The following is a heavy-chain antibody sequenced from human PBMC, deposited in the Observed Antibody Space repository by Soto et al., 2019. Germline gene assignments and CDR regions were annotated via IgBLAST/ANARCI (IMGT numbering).Heavy chain of an antibody. Sequence: PSETLSLTCTVSGGFISSGCYYLRWILHHPGKGLEWIGYIYYSCSTYYNPSLKSRVNISVETSKNQFSLKLSYVTAADTDVYYCARHPIAARGHYYYYYGMEIWGQGTTVTVSS. J-gene: IGHJ6*01. V-gene: IGHV4-31*03. CDR3: ARHPIAARGHYYYYYGMEI. D-gene: IGHD6-6*01. CDR2: IYYSCST. CDR1: GGFISSGCYY.